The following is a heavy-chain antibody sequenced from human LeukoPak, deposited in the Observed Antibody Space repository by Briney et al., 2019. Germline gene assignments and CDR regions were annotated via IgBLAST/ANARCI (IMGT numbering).Heavy chain of an antibody. CDR2: ISSRNTYI. Sequence: PGGSLRLSCAASGFTFSSYSMNWVRQAPGKGLEWVSSISSRNTYIYYADSVKGRFTISRDNAKNSLYLQMNSLRAEDTAVYYCARSLGATGSYYFDYWGQGTLVTVSS. CDR3: ARSLGATGSYYFDY. J-gene: IGHJ4*02. CDR1: GFTFSSYS. D-gene: IGHD1-26*01. V-gene: IGHV3-21*01.